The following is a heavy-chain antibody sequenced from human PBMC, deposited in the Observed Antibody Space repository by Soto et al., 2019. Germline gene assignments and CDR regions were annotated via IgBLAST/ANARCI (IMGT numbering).Heavy chain of an antibody. CDR3: ARDLGYGDYQPDGWFDP. Sequence: QSQTLSLTCPVSGGSIRSYYWSWIRQPPGKGLEWIGYIYYSGSTNYNPSLKSRVTISVDTSKNQFSLKLSSVTAADTAVYYCARDLGYGDYQPDGWFDPWGQGTLVTVSS. CDR1: GGSIRSYY. D-gene: IGHD4-17*01. J-gene: IGHJ5*02. V-gene: IGHV4-59*01. CDR2: IYYSGST.